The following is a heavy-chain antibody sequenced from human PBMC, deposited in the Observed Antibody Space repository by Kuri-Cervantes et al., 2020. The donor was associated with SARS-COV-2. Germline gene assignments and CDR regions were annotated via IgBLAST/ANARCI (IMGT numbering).Heavy chain of an antibody. D-gene: IGHD4-17*01. CDR1: GGTFSSYA. V-gene: IGHV1-69*06. J-gene: IGHJ4*02. Sequence: SVKVSCKASGGTFSSYAISWVRQAPGQGLEWMGGIIPIFGTANYAQKFQGRVTITADKSTSTAYMELSSPRSEDTAVYYCARLSGLSTVTTSRPYWGQGTLVTVSS. CDR2: IIPIFGTA. CDR3: ARLSGLSTVTTSRPY.